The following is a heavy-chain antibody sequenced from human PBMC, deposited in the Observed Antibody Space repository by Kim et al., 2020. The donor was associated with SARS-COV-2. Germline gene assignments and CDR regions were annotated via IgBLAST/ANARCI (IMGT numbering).Heavy chain of an antibody. V-gene: IGHV1-69*13. CDR2: IIPIFGTA. D-gene: IGHD2-8*01. CDR3: AGLVLMVYAPFDP. Sequence: SVKVSCKASGGTFSSYAISWVRQAPGQGLEWMGGIIPIFGTANYAQKFQGRVTITADESTSTAYMELSSLRSEDTAVYYCAGLVLMVYAPFDPWGQGTLVTVSS. J-gene: IGHJ5*02. CDR1: GGTFSSYA.